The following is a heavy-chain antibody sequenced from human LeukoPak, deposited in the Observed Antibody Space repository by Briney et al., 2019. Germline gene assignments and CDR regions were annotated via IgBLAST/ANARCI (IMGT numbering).Heavy chain of an antibody. J-gene: IGHJ4*02. D-gene: IGHD5-18*01. CDR3: ARVPKIYYSYAFDY. CDR1: GFTFDDYG. CDR2: INWNGGST. V-gene: IGHV3-20*04. Sequence: GGSLRLSCAASGFTFDDYGMSWVRQAPGKGLEWVSGINWNGGSTGYADSVKGRFTISRDNAKNSLYLQMNSLRAEDTALYYCARVPKIYYSYAFDYWGQGTLVTVSS.